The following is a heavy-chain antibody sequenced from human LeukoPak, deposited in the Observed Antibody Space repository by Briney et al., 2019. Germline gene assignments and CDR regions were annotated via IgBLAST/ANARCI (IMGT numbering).Heavy chain of an antibody. CDR2: IYHSGST. Sequence: SETLFLTCTLSGGSISTYYWSWIRQPPGKGLGWIGYIYHSGSTNYNPSLKSRVTISVDTSKNQFSLKLSSVTAADTAVYYCARGGGYASPIGYWGQGALVTVSS. V-gene: IGHV4-59*01. D-gene: IGHD5-12*01. CDR1: GGSISTYY. CDR3: ARGGGYASPIGY. J-gene: IGHJ4*02.